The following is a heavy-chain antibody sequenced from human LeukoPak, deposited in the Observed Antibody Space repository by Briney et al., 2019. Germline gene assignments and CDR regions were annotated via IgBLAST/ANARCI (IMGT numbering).Heavy chain of an antibody. V-gene: IGHV3-73*01. Sequence: GGSLRLSCAASGFTFSGSALHWVSQASGKGLEWVGRIRSKANSYATAYAASVKGRFTISRDDSKNTAYLQMNSRKTEDTAVYYCTRHVKRYSYGFGWGQGTLVTVS. J-gene: IGHJ4*02. CDR1: GFTFSGSA. CDR2: IRSKANSYAT. CDR3: TRHVKRYSYGFG. D-gene: IGHD5-18*01.